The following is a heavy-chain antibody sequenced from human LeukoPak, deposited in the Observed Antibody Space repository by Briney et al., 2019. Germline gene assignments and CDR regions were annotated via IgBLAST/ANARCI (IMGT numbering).Heavy chain of an antibody. CDR2: ISGYNGYT. V-gene: IGHV1-18*01. J-gene: IGHJ3*02. Sequence: ASVKVSCKASGYTFTSYGISWVRQAPGQGLEWMGWISGYNGYTHYAHNLQGRVTMTTDTSTSTAYMELRSLRSDDTAVYYCARENLGSYGRGASDIWGQGTMVTVSS. D-gene: IGHD1-26*01. CDR3: ARENLGSYGRGASDI. CDR1: GYTFTSYG.